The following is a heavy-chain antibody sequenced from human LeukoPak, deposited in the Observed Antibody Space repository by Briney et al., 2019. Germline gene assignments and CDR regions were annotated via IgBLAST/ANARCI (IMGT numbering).Heavy chain of an antibody. CDR2: FSGSGGST. J-gene: IGHJ4*02. CDR1: GFTFSSYA. D-gene: IGHD3-22*01. Sequence: GGSLRLSCAASGFTFSSYAMSWVRQAPGKGLECISGFSGSGGSTYYADSVKGRFTISRDNSKNTLYLQMNSLRAEDTAVYYCAKDHYYDGLHDYWGQGTLVTVSS. CDR3: AKDHYYDGLHDY. V-gene: IGHV3-23*01.